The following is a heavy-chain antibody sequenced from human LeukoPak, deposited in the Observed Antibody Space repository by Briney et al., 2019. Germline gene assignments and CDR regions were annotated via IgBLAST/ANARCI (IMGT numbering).Heavy chain of an antibody. V-gene: IGHV1-69*13. Sequence: SVKVSCKASGGTFSSYAISWVRQAPGQGLEWMGGIIPIFGTANYAQKFQGRVTITADESTSTAYMELSSLRSEDTAVYYCARDEEQLVYEYYYYYGTDVWGQGTTVTVSS. J-gene: IGHJ6*02. D-gene: IGHD6-13*01. CDR2: IIPIFGTA. CDR1: GGTFSSYA. CDR3: ARDEEQLVYEYYYYYGTDV.